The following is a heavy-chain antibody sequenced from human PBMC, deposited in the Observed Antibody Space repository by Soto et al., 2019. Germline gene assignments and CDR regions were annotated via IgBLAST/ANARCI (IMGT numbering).Heavy chain of an antibody. Sequence: ASVKVAWKASGYTFTSYGINWVRQAPGQGLEWVGWINPTSEYTAHAQKFQGRVTLTREISTATAYMELSGLTSEDTAVYFCASQVRPGYPSEWGPGTPVPVSA. D-gene: IGHD1-1*01. V-gene: IGHV1-8*01. CDR3: ASQVRPGYPSE. CDR2: INPTSEYT. CDR1: GYTFTSYG. J-gene: IGHJ4*02.